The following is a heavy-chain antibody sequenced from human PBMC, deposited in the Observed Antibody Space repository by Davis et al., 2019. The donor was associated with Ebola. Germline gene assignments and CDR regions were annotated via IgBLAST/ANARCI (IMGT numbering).Heavy chain of an antibody. D-gene: IGHD3-3*01. CDR2: ISYDGSNK. J-gene: IGHJ4*02. V-gene: IGHV3-30*18. Sequence: GESLKISCTASGFTFGDYAMSWVRQAPGKGLEWVAVISYDGSNKYYADSVKGRFTISRDNSKNTLYLQMNSLRAEDTAVYYCAKTWPFGVVMSLDYWGQGTLVTVSS. CDR1: GFTFGDYA. CDR3: AKTWPFGVVMSLDY.